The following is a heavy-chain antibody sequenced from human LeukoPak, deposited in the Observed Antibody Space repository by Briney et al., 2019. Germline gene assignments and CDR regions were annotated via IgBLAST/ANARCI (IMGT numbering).Heavy chain of an antibody. CDR1: GYTFTGYY. Sequence: ASVKVSCKASGYTFTGYYMHWVRQAPGQGLEWMGWINPNSGGTNYAQKFQGGVTMTRDTSISTAYMELSRLRSDDTAVYYCASSFCSGGSCYLGLSYWGQGTLVTVSS. CDR3: ASSFCSGGSCYLGLSY. D-gene: IGHD2-15*01. J-gene: IGHJ4*02. V-gene: IGHV1-2*02. CDR2: INPNSGGT.